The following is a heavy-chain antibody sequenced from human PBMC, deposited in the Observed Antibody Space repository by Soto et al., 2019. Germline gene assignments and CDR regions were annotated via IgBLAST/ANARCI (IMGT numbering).Heavy chain of an antibody. Sequence: QVQLVESGGGVVQPGRSLRLSCAASGFTFSSYGMHWVRQAPGKGLEWVAVIWYDGSNKYYADSVKGRFTISRDNSKNTLYLQMNSRRAEDTAVYYCARAGGSGSYHKRVLDYWGQGTRVTVPS. CDR2: IWYDGSNK. CDR1: GFTFSSYG. CDR3: ARAGGSGSYHKRVLDY. J-gene: IGHJ4*02. V-gene: IGHV3-33*01. D-gene: IGHD3-10*01.